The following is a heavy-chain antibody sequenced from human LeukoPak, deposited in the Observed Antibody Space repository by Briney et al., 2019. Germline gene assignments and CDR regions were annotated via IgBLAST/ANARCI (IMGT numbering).Heavy chain of an antibody. J-gene: IGHJ2*01. CDR1: GYTFTSYY. D-gene: IGHD4-11*01. CDR2: IHPSGGST. CDR3: ARTQDYSIYWYFDL. Sequence: ASVKVSCKASGYTFTSYYLHLLRQAPGQGLELMGIIHPSGGSTNYAQEFQGRVTMTRDTSTSTVYMELNSLRSEDTAVYYCARTQDYSIYWYFDLWGHGTLVTVSS. V-gene: IGHV1-46*01.